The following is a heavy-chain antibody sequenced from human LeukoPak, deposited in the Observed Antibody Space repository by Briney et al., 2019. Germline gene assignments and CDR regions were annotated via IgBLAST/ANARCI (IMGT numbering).Heavy chain of an antibody. CDR1: GGSISSYY. D-gene: IGHD2-15*01. Sequence: SETLSLTCTVSGGSISSYYWSWIRQPPGKGLEWIGYIYDSGITDYNPSLKSRLTISVDTSNNQFSLNLSSVTAADTAVYYCAGRGHRYSRDWGQGILVTVSS. CDR3: AGRGHRYSRD. J-gene: IGHJ1*01. V-gene: IGHV4-4*09. CDR2: IYDSGIT.